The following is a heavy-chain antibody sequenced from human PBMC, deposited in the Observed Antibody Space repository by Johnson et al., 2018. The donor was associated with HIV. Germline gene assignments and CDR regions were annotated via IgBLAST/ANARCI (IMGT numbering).Heavy chain of an antibody. V-gene: IGHV3-13*01. CDR3: ARAGKWSGDAFDI. Sequence: VQLVESGGGLVQPGGSLRLSCAASGFTFSSYDMHWVRQATGKGLEWVSAIGTAGETYYAGSVKGRFTISRENAKKSLYLQMNSLRAGDTAVYYCARAGKWSGDAFDIWGQGTMVTVSS. CDR2: IGTAGET. J-gene: IGHJ3*02. D-gene: IGHD3-10*01. CDR1: GFTFSSYD.